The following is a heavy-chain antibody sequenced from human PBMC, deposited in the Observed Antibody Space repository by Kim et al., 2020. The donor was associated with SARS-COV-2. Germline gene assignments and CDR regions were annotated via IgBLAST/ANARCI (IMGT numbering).Heavy chain of an antibody. D-gene: IGHD3-10*01. Sequence: NPSLKSRGTISVDTSKNQFSLKLSSVTAADTAVYYCASYYYGSGSYSFDYWGQGTLVTVSS. V-gene: IGHV4-34*01. J-gene: IGHJ4*02. CDR3: ASYYYGSGSYSFDY.